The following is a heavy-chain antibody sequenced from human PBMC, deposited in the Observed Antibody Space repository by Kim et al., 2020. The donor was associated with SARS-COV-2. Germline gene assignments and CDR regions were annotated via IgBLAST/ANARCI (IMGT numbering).Heavy chain of an antibody. V-gene: IGHV4-59*01. CDR3: ARDIGSSWGPGHYYGMDV. CDR1: GGSISSYY. CDR2: IYYSGST. J-gene: IGHJ6*02. D-gene: IGHD6-13*01. Sequence: SETLSLTCTVSGGSISSYYWSWIRQPPGKGLEWIGYIYYSGSTNYNPSLKSRVTISVDTSKNQFSLKLSSVTAADTAVYYCARDIGSSWGPGHYYGMDVWGQGTTVTVSS.